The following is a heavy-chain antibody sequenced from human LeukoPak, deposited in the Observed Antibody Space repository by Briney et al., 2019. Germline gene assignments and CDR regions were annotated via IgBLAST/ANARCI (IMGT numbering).Heavy chain of an antibody. CDR2: IYPGDSDT. D-gene: IGHD3-10*01. CDR3: ARQNPNYYGPYYYYYMDV. J-gene: IGHJ6*03. Sequence: GESLKISCKGSGYSFTSYWIGWVRQMPGKGLEWMGIIYPGDSDTRYSPSFQGQVTISADKSISTAYLQWSSLKASDTAVYYCARQNPNYYGPYYYYYMDVWGKGTTVTISS. V-gene: IGHV5-51*01. CDR1: GYSFTSYW.